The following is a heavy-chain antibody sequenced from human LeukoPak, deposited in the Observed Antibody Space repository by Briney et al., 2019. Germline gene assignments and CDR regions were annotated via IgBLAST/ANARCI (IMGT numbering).Heavy chain of an antibody. J-gene: IGHJ6*02. CDR3: AKVLCPSLTSRITMVRGVPSGMDV. CDR2: ISGSGGST. V-gene: IGHV3-23*01. D-gene: IGHD3-10*01. Sequence: GGSLRLSCAASGFTFSSYAMSWVRQAPGKGLEWVSAISGSGGSTYYADSVKGRFTISRDNSKNTLYLQMNSLRAEDTAVYYCAKVLCPSLTSRITMVRGVPSGMDVWGQGTTVTVSS. CDR1: GFTFSSYA.